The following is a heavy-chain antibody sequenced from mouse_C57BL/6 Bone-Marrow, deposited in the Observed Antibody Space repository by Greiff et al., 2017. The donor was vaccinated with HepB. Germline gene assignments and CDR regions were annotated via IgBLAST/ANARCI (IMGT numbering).Heavy chain of an antibody. CDR1: GYTFTSYG. V-gene: IGHV1-81*01. J-gene: IGHJ4*01. CDR3: ARQGTAQAYYAMDY. Sequence: VQLQQSGAELASPGASVKLSCKASGYTFTSYGISWVKQRTGQGLEWIGEIYPRSGNTYYNEKFKGKATLTADKSSSTAYMELRSLTSEDSAVYFCARQGTAQAYYAMDYWGQGTSVTVSS. D-gene: IGHD3-2*02. CDR2: IYPRSGNT.